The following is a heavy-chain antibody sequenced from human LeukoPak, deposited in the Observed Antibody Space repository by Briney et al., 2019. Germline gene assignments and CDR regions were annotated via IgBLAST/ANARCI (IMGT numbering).Heavy chain of an antibody. CDR1: GFTFSSYA. CDR2: ISYDGSNK. Sequence: GGSLRLSCAASGFTFSSYAMHWVRQAPGKGLEWVAVISYDGSNKYYADSVKGRFTISRDNSKNTLYLQMNSLRAEDTAVYYCARLSLRDSTTDAFDIWGQGTMVTVSS. D-gene: IGHD2-2*01. CDR3: ARLSLRDSTTDAFDI. V-gene: IGHV3-30*04. J-gene: IGHJ3*02.